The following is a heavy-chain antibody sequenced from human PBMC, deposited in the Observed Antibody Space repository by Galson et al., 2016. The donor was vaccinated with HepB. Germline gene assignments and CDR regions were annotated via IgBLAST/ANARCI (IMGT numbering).Heavy chain of an antibody. D-gene: IGHD6-19*01. Sequence: SLILSSAASGFSSSSYTMHWSRQEPGNGLLWVAVIWFDGTNDYYADSVKGRFTISTDTSKNTLYLQMNSLRAEDTAVYYCARGVSKYNSGWYFDYWGQGTLVTVSS. CDR1: GFSSSSYT. CDR3: ARGVSKYNSGWYFDY. V-gene: IGHV3-30-3*01. CDR2: IWFDGTND. J-gene: IGHJ4*02.